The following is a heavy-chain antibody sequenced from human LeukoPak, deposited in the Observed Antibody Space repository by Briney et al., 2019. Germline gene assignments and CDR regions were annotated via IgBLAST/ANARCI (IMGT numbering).Heavy chain of an antibody. Sequence: GGSLRLSCAASGFTFSGSAMHWVRQASGKGLEWVGRIRSKANSYATAYAASVKCRFTISRDDSKNPAYLQMNSLKTEDTAVYYCTRMSSRYYPVDYWGQGTLVTVSS. CDR2: IRSKANSYAT. CDR3: TRMSSRYYPVDY. J-gene: IGHJ4*02. D-gene: IGHD1-26*01. CDR1: GFTFSGSA. V-gene: IGHV3-73*01.